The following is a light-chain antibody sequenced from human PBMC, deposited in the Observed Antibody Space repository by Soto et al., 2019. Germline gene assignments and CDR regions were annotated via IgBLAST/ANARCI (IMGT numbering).Light chain of an antibody. CDR2: GAS. V-gene: IGKV3-15*01. Sequence: EIVMTQSPATLSVSPGERATLSCRASQSVSSNLAWYQQKPGQAPRLLIYGASTRATGIPARFSGSGSGTEFTLTISSRQSKDFAVYYCKQYNNWPLTFGQGTKVEIK. CDR3: KQYNNWPLT. CDR1: QSVSSN. J-gene: IGKJ1*01.